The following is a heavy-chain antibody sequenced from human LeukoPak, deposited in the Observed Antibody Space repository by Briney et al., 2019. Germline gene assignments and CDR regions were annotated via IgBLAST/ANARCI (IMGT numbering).Heavy chain of an antibody. CDR3: ARDLWIVVVPAAIGY. Sequence: GGSLRLSCAASGFTFSDYYMSWIRQAPGKGLEWVSYISSSGSTIYYADSVKGRFTISRDNAKNSLHLQMNSLRAEDTAVYYCARDLWIVVVPAAIGYWGQGTLVTVSS. CDR1: GFTFSDYY. J-gene: IGHJ4*02. V-gene: IGHV3-11*01. CDR2: ISSSGSTI. D-gene: IGHD2-2*01.